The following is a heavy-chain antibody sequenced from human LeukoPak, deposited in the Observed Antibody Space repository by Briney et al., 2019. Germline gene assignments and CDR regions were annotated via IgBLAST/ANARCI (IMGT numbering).Heavy chain of an antibody. Sequence: GGSLSLSCAASGFTFSGYGMGWVRLAPGKGLEWVSGINNGGTTTYYADSVKGRFTISRDNSKNTLCLQMNSLRAEDTAIYYCAKAVHFDWLLNSWGQGTQVTVSS. CDR1: GFTFSGYG. CDR2: INNGGTTT. V-gene: IGHV3-23*01. CDR3: AKAVHFDWLLNS. D-gene: IGHD3-9*01. J-gene: IGHJ4*02.